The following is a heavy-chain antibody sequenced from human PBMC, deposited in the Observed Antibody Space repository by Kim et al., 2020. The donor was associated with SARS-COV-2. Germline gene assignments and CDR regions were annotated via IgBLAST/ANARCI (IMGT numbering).Heavy chain of an antibody. CDR2: ISSDGSST. V-gene: IGHV3-74*01. Sequence: GGSLRLSCAASGFTLSAYWMHWVRQAPGKGLVWVSRISSDGSSTSYADSVKGRFTISRDNAKNTLYLQMNSLRVEDTAVYYCSRGISVHSDYWGQGTLVT. J-gene: IGHJ4*02. CDR3: SRGISVHSDY. D-gene: IGHD2-21*01. CDR1: GFTLSAYW.